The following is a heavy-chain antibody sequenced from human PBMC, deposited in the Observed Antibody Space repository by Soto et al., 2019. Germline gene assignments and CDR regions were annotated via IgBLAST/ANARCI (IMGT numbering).Heavy chain of an antibody. CDR3: ARGRGYSGDYRYYYFDMDV. Sequence: SVKVSCKASGGTFNNYPITWVRQAPGEGLEWMGGSIPIFGTANYAHKFQGRVTISVDESTSTAYMELSSLRSEDTAVYYCARGRGYSGDYRYYYFDMDVWGQGTTVTAP. V-gene: IGHV1-69*13. D-gene: IGHD5-12*01. J-gene: IGHJ6*02. CDR2: SIPIFGTA. CDR1: GGTFNNYP.